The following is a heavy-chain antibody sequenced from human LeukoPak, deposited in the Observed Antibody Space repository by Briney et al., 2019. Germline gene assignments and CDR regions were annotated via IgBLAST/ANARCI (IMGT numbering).Heavy chain of an antibody. CDR2: INHSGST. D-gene: IGHD6-6*01. CDR3: ARGLIAARLYYYYYMDV. V-gene: IGHV4-34*01. Sequence: SETLSLTCAVYGVSFRCYYWSWIRQPPGKGLEWIGEINHSGSTNFNPSLKSRVTISVDTSKNQFSLKPSSVTAADTAGYYCARGLIAARLYYYYYMDVWGKETTVTVSS. J-gene: IGHJ6*03. CDR1: GVSFRCYY.